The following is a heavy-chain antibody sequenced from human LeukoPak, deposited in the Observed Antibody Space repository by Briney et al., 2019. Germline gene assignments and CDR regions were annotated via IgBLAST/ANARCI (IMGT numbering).Heavy chain of an antibody. CDR2: IRSKAYGGTT. D-gene: IGHD3-22*01. V-gene: IGHV3-49*03. CDR3: TRFHDSSGYSVG. CDR1: GFTFCDYA. Sequence: GGSLRLSCTASGFTFCDYAMSWFRQAPGKGLEWVGFIRSKAYGGTTEYAASVKGRFTISRDDSKSIAYLQMNSLKTEDTAVYYCTRFHDSSGYSVGWGQGTLVTVSS. J-gene: IGHJ4*02.